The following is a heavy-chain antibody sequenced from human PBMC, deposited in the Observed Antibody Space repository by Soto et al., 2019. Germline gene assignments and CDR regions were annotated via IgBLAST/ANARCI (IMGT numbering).Heavy chain of an antibody. CDR3: ARDEDSSPVGGNWFDP. CDR2: INPSGGST. V-gene: IGHV1-46*01. CDR1: GYTFTSYY. J-gene: IGHJ5*02. D-gene: IGHD6-6*01. Sequence: QVQLVQSGAEVKKPGASVKVSCKASGYTFTSYYMHWVRQAPGQGLEWMGIINPSGGSTSYAQKFQGRVTMTRDTSTSTVYMELSSLRSEDTAVYYCARDEDSSPVGGNWFDPWGQGTLVTVSS.